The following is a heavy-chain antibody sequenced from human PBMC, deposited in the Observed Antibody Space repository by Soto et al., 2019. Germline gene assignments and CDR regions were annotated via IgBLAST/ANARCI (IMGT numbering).Heavy chain of an antibody. CDR3: AIINYDFWSGYYRPSDY. J-gene: IGHJ4*02. V-gene: IGHV1-18*01. CDR1: GYTFTIYG. CDR2: ISAYNGNT. Sequence: ASVKVSCKASGYTFTIYGIIWVRQAPGQGLEWMGWISAYNGNTNYAQKLQGRVTMTTDTSTSTAYMELRSLRSDDTAVYYCAIINYDFWSGYYRPSDYWGQGTLVTVSS. D-gene: IGHD3-3*01.